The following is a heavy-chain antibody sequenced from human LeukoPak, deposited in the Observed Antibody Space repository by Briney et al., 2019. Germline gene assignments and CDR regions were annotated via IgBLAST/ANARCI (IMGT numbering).Heavy chain of an antibody. CDR3: AREGGPYRPLDY. CDR1: GGSISSSSYY. Sequence: SETLSLTCIVSGGSISSSSYYWGWIRQPPGKGLEWIGNIYYSGSTYYNPSLKSRVTISVDTSKNQFSLKLSSVTAADTAVYYCAREGGPYRPLDYSGQGTLVTVSS. J-gene: IGHJ4*02. V-gene: IGHV4-39*07. CDR2: IYYSGST.